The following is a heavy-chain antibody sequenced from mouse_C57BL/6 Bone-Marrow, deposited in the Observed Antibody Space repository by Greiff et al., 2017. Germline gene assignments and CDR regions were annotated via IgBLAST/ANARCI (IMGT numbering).Heavy chain of an antibody. Sequence: VQLQQSGPGLVQPSQSLSITCPVSGFSLTSYGVHWVRQSPGKGLEWLGVIWSGGSTVYNAAFISRLSISKDNSKSQVFLKMSSLQADDTAIYYWARNAFYSPWFADWGQGTLVTVSA. CDR1: GFSLTSYG. V-gene: IGHV2-2*01. D-gene: IGHD2-12*01. J-gene: IGHJ3*01. CDR3: ARNAFYSPWFAD. CDR2: IWSGGST.